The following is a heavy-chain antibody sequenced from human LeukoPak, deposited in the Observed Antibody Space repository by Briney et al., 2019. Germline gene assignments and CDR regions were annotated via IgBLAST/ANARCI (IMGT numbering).Heavy chain of an antibody. Sequence: GGSLRLSCEATGFTFKKHWMSWVRQAVGKGLEWVSYISSSGSTIYYADSVKGRFTISRDNAKNSVFLQMNSLRAEDTAVYYCAAVIDYWGQGTLVTVSS. CDR3: AAVIDY. CDR2: ISSSGSTI. V-gene: IGHV3-48*03. CDR1: GFTFKKHW. J-gene: IGHJ4*02.